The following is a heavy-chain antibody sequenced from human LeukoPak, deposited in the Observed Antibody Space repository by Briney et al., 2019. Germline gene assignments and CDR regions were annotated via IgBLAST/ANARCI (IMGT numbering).Heavy chain of an antibody. J-gene: IGHJ4*02. V-gene: IGHV3-23*01. D-gene: IGHD4-17*01. CDR1: GFTFSSYA. Sequence: GGSLRLTCAASGFTFSSYAMSWVRQAPGKGLEWVSAISGSGGSTYYADSVKGRFTISRDNSKNTLYLQMNSLRAEDTAVYYCARASTTVTACFDYWGQGTLVTVSS. CDR3: ARASTTVTACFDY. CDR2: ISGSGGST.